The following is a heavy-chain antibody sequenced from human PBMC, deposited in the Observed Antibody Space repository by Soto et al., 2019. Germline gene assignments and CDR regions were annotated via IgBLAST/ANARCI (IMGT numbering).Heavy chain of an antibody. Sequence: SVKVSCKASGGTFSSYAISWVRQAPGQGLEWMGGIIPIFGTANYAQKFQGRVTITADESTSTAYMELSSLRSEDTAVYYCHKYSGPLIMPAALGPGTLVTVSS. V-gene: IGHV1-69*13. CDR1: GGTFSSYA. J-gene: IGHJ5*02. CDR2: IIPIFGTA. D-gene: IGHD1-26*01. CDR3: HKYSGPLIMPAA.